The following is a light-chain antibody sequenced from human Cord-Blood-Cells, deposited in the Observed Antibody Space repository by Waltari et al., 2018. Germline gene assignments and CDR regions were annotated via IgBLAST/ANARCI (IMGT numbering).Light chain of an antibody. CDR3: CSYAGSYTWV. J-gene: IGLJ3*02. CDR1: RSDVGGYNH. Sequence: QSALTQPRSVSGSPGQSAPISCTGTRSDVGGYNHVPWYQRHPGKAPKLMIYDVSKRPSGVPDRFSGSKSGNTASLTISGLQAEDEADYYCCSYAGSYTWVFGGGTKLTVL. CDR2: DVS. V-gene: IGLV2-11*01.